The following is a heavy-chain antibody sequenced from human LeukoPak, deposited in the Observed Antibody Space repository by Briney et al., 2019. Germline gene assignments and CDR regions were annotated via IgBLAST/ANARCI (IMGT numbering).Heavy chain of an antibody. J-gene: IGHJ3*01. D-gene: IGHD4-17*01. V-gene: IGHV3-23*01. CDR2: ITGSGAGT. CDR1: GFTFINYA. Sequence: GGSLRLFCAGSGFTFINYAMIWVRQAPGKGLEYVSAITGSGAGTYYADSVKGRFTISRDNSKSTLYLQMNSLRAEDTAVYYCAKDPNGDYLGAFDFWGRGTMVTVSS. CDR3: AKDPNGDYLGAFDF.